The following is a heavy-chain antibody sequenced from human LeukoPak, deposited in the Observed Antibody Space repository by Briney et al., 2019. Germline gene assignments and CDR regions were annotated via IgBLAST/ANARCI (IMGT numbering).Heavy chain of an antibody. CDR2: IWYDGSHK. CDR1: GFPLSSYG. J-gene: IGHJ4*02. CDR3: ARDLLLWFGELSGDSDY. V-gene: IGHV3-33*08. D-gene: IGHD3-10*01. Sequence: GGSLRLSCAASGFPLSSYGMHWVRQAPGKGLEWVAVIWYDGSHKYYADSVKGRFTISRDNSKNTLHLQMNSLRAEDTAVYYCARDLLLWFGELSGDSDYWGQGTLVTVSS.